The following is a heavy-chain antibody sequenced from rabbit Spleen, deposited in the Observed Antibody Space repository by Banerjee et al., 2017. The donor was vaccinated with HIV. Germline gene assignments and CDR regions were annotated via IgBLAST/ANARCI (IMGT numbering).Heavy chain of an antibody. CDR1: GFSFSTYYY. D-gene: IGHD4-1*01. V-gene: IGHV1S43*01. Sequence: QQQLEESGGGLVKPGGTLTLTCKASGFSFSTYYYMCWVRQAPGKGPEWIACIFNGDGSTYYASWVNGRFTISRSTSLNTVTLQMTSLTAADTATYFCARWWHNSVAGLDSWGPGTLVTVS. J-gene: IGHJ2*01. CDR3: ARWWHNSVAGLDS. CDR2: IFNGDGST.